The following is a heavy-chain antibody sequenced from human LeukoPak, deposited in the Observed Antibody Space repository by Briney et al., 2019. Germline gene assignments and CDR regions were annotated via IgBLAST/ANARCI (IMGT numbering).Heavy chain of an antibody. V-gene: IGHV3-43*02. CDR2: ISGDGGST. CDR3: AKDYYYDSSGYYYVHDAFDI. CDR1: GFTFDDYA. D-gene: IGHD3-22*01. Sequence: GGSLRLSCAASGFTFDDYAMHWVRQAPGKGLEWVSLISGDGGSTYYADSVKGRFTISRDNSKNSLYLQMNSLRTEDTALYYCAKDYYYDSSGYYYVHDAFDIWGQGTMVTVSS. J-gene: IGHJ3*02.